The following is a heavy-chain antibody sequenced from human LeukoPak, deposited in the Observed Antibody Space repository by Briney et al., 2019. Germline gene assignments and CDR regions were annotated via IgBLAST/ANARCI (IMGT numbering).Heavy chain of an antibody. CDR1: GFTFSSYG. D-gene: IGHD3-22*01. J-gene: IGHJ4*02. V-gene: IGHV3-33*01. CDR3: AREYPPRYYYDSSGYLDY. Sequence: PGRSLRLSCAASGFTFSSYGMHWVRQAPGKGLEWVAVIWYDGSNKYYADSVEGRFTISRDNSKNTLYLQMNSLRAEDTAVYYCAREYPPRYYYDSSGYLDYWGQGALVTVSS. CDR2: IWYDGSNK.